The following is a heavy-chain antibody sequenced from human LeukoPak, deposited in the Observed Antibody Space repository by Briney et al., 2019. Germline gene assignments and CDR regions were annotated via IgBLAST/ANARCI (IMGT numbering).Heavy chain of an antibody. CDR2: IKQDGSEK. Sequence: PGGSLRLSCVDSGLGFSYTWMSWVRQAPGEGLEWVASIKQDGSEKYYVDSVKGRFTISKDNARNSLYLQMNSLRAEDTAVYYCARVAYSGSGSPFYYFESWGQGTLVTVSS. V-gene: IGHV3-7*01. CDR3: ARVAYSGSGSPFYYFES. CDR1: GLGFSYTW. D-gene: IGHD3-10*01. J-gene: IGHJ4*02.